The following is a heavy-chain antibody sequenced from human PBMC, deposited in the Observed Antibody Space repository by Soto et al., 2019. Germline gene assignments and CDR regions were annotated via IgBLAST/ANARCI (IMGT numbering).Heavy chain of an antibody. D-gene: IGHD2-8*01. CDR1: GGSISSGDYY. V-gene: IGHV4-30-4*01. Sequence: SETLSLTCTVSGGSISSGDYYWRWIRQPPGKGLEWIGYIYYSGSTYYNPSLKSRVTISVDTSKNQLSLHLNSVTPDDTAVYYCARLIGNSWLDSWGQGTLVTVSS. CDR3: ARLIGNSWLDS. CDR2: IYYSGST. J-gene: IGHJ5*01.